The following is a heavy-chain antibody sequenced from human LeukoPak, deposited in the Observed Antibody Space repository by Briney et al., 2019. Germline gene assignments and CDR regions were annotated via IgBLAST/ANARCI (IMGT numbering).Heavy chain of an antibody. V-gene: IGHV1-2*06. J-gene: IGHJ4*02. CDR1: GYIFTDYY. Sequence: ASVKVSCKASGYIFTDYYMHWVRQAPGQELGWMGRINPNSGGTNYAQKFQGRVTMTRDTSISTAYMELSRLRSDDTAVYYCASGELLPVDYWGQGTLVTVSS. D-gene: IGHD1-26*01. CDR3: ASGELLPVDY. CDR2: INPNSGGT.